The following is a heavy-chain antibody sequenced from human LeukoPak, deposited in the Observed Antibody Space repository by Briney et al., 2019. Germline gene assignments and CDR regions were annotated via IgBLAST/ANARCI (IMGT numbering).Heavy chain of an antibody. D-gene: IGHD5-18*01. CDR1: GYTFTGYY. J-gene: IGHJ6*03. Sequence: ASVKVSCKASGYTFTGYYMHWVRQAPGQGLEWMGWINPNSGGTNYAQKFQGRVTMTRDTSISTAYMELSRLRSDDTAVYYCARSGYSYGYADYYYYCMDVWGKGTTVTVSS. CDR2: INPNSGGT. CDR3: ARSGYSYGYADYYYYCMDV. V-gene: IGHV1-2*02.